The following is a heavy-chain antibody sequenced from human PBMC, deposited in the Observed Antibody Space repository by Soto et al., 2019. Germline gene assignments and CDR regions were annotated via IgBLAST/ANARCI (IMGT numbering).Heavy chain of an antibody. Sequence: EVQLVETGGGLIQPGGSLRLSCAASGFTVSSNYMSWVRQAPGQGLEWVSFIYSGGRTYYADSVEGRFTISRDNSKNTLYRQMNSLRAEDTAVYYCAREAISSAYFDYWGQGTLVLVSS. J-gene: IGHJ4*02. CDR2: IYSGGRT. CDR3: AREAISSAYFDY. CDR1: GFTVSSNY. V-gene: IGHV3-53*02. D-gene: IGHD3-22*01.